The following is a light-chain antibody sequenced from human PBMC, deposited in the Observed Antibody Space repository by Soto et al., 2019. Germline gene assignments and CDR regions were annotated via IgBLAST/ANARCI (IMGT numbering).Light chain of an antibody. CDR3: QQYSSLVT. Sequence: DIQMTQSPSSLSASVGDRVTITCRASQSISSYLNWYQQKPGRAPKFLIYDASSLQSGVPSRFSGSGSGTEFTLTINSLQPDDSAIYYCQQYSSLVTFGQGTKVDIK. CDR1: QSISSY. J-gene: IGKJ2*01. CDR2: DAS. V-gene: IGKV1-5*01.